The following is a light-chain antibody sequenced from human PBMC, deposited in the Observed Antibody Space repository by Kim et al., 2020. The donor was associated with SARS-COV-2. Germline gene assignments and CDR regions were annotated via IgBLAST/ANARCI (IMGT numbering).Light chain of an antibody. CDR1: QGIRTY. J-gene: IGKJ4*01. CDR3: QQLNSYPFT. Sequence: APVGDRVTITCRASQGIRTYLSWYQQKPGKAPKLLIYAAYNLQSGVPSRFSGSGSGTEFTFTISSLQPEDFATYYCQQLNSYPFTFGGGTKVDIK. CDR2: AAY. V-gene: IGKV1-9*01.